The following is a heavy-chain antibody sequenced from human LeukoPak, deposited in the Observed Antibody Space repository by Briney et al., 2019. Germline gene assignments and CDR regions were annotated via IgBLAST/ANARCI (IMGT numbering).Heavy chain of an antibody. J-gene: IGHJ4*02. V-gene: IGHV4-39*01. Sequence: SETLSLTCTVSVGSISSSSYYWGWIRQPPGKGLEWIGSIYYSGSTYYNPSLKSRVTISVDTSKNQFSLKLSSVAAADTAVYYCARRDWGSSWGYFDYWGQGTLVTVSS. CDR2: IYYSGST. CDR3: ARRDWGSSWGYFDY. D-gene: IGHD6-13*01. CDR1: VGSISSSSYY.